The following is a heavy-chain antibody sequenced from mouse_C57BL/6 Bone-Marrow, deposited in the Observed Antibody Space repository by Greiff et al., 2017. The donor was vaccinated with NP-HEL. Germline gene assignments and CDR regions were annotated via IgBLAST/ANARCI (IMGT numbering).Heavy chain of an antibody. CDR2: ISYDGSN. CDR1: GYSITSGYY. CDR3: ARGGFPFAY. Sequence: EVKLQESGPGLVKPSQSLSLTCSVTGYSITSGYYWNWIRQFPGNKLEWMGDISYDGSNNYNPSLKNRISITRDTSKNQFFLKLNSVTTEDTATYYCARGGFPFAYWGQGTLVTVSA. J-gene: IGHJ3*01. V-gene: IGHV3-6*01.